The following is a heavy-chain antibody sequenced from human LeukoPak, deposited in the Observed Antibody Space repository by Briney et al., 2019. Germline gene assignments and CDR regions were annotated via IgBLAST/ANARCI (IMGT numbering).Heavy chain of an antibody. J-gene: IGHJ5*02. CDR1: GFTFSDYG. CDR3: AREIGTYPEHNWFDP. D-gene: IGHD1-1*01. Sequence: GGSLRLSCAASGFTFSDYGIHWVRQAPGKGLEWVAFTRSDGTNKYYTDSVKGRFTISRDISKNTLYLQMNSLRPDDTATYFCAREIGTYPEHNWFDPWGHGTLVTVSS. V-gene: IGHV3-30*02. CDR2: TRSDGTNK.